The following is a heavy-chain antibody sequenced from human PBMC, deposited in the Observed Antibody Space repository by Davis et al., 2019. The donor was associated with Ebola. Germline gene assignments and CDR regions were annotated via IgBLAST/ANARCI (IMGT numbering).Heavy chain of an antibody. CDR2: INGDRGRI. CDR3: AKAKFSGSALIGH. CDR1: GFTFADYT. J-gene: IGHJ4*02. D-gene: IGHD1-26*01. Sequence: GESLKISCATSGFTFADYTMHWVRQAPGKGLEWVSFINGDRGRIDYADSVKGRFTIPGDNSKNSLYLQMNSLTTEDTALYYCAKAKFSGSALIGHWGQGTLVTVSS. V-gene: IGHV3-43*02.